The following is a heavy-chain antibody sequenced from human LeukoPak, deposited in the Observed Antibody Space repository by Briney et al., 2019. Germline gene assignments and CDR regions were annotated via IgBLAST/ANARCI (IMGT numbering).Heavy chain of an antibody. CDR2: ITSNGGST. V-gene: IGHV3-64*02. CDR3: TRGPGYDYVWGSYRVDY. Sequence: PGGSLRLSCAGSGFIFYSYAMHWVRQAPGRGLEYVSAITSNGGSTFYADSVEGRFTISRDNSKNTLYLQMGSLRAEDMAVYYCTRGPGYDYVWGSYRVDYWGQGTLVTVSS. CDR1: GFIFYSYA. D-gene: IGHD3-16*02. J-gene: IGHJ4*02.